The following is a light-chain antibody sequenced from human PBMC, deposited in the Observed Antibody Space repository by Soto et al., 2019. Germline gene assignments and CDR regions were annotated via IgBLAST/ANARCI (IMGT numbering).Light chain of an antibody. CDR2: GNN. Sequence: QSALTQPPSASGTPGQRVSISCSGRSPNIGSYPVNWYQHLPGTAPKLLTHGNNHRPSGVPDRFSGSKSGTSASLAISGLQPEDEADYCCAAWDDSLNEYVFGDGTKVTV. V-gene: IGLV1-44*01. CDR3: AAWDDSLNEYV. J-gene: IGLJ1*01. CDR1: SPNIGSYP.